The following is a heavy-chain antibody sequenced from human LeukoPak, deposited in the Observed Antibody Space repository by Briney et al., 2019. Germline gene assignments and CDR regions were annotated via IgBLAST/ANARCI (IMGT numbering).Heavy chain of an antibody. CDR3: ARAKINLLVDDY. CDR1: GGSISNTNYY. Sequence: SETLSLTCTVSGGSISNTNYYWSWIRQPAGKGLEWIGRIYTSGSTNYDPSLKSRVTISVDTSKNQFSLKLSSVTAADTAVYYCARAKINLLVDDYWGQGTLVTVSS. D-gene: IGHD1-26*01. V-gene: IGHV4-61*02. CDR2: IYTSGST. J-gene: IGHJ4*02.